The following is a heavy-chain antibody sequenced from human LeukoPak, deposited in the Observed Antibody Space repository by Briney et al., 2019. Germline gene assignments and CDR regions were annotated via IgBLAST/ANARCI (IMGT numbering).Heavy chain of an antibody. J-gene: IGHJ5*02. CDR2: IYYSGST. Sequence: AETLSLTCTVSGGSISSSSFYWGWIRQPPGKGLEWIVSIYYSGSTYYNPSLKSRVTISVDTSKDQFSLKLSSVTAADTAVYYCARAYSQYSSSWLLPMIWFDPWGQGTLVTVSS. D-gene: IGHD6-13*01. V-gene: IGHV4-39*07. CDR3: ARAYSQYSSSWLLPMIWFDP. CDR1: GGSISSSSFY.